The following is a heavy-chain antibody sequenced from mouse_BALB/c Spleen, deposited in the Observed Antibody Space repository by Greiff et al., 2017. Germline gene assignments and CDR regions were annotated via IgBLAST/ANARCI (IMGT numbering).Heavy chain of an antibody. D-gene: IGHD2-3*01. J-gene: IGHJ3*01. Sequence: QVQLQQSGPELVKPGASVRISCKASGYTFTSYYIHWVKQRPGQGLEWIGWIYPGNVNTKYNEKFKGKATLTADKSSSTAYMQLSSLTSEDSAVYFCARDGYPWCAYWGRGTLVTVSA. V-gene: IGHV1S56*01. CDR3: ARDGYPWCAY. CDR2: IYPGNVNT. CDR1: GYTFTSYY.